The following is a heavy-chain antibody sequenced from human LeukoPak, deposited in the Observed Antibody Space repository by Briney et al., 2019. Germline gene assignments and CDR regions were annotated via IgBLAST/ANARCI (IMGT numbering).Heavy chain of an antibody. Sequence: GWSVNVSCKVSVGTLSRDSFSWVRQTPGQGVAWMGRIIPLLGMAKYVQRFQGRVTFTADKTTNTAYMELIRLTSEDTGVYYCARDRGDTDMGKYWFDPWGQGTLVTVSS. V-gene: IGHV1-69*04. CDR2: IIPLLGMA. CDR1: VGTLSRDS. D-gene: IGHD5-18*01. J-gene: IGHJ5*02. CDR3: ARDRGDTDMGKYWFDP.